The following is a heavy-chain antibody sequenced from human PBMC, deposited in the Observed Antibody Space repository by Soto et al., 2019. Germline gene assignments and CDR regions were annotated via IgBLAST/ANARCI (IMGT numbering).Heavy chain of an antibody. CDR3: ARDQTRYYYDSSGYFDY. J-gene: IGHJ4*02. Sequence: ASVKVSCKASGYTFTSYGISWVRQAPGQGLERMGWISAYNGNTNYAQKLQGRVTMTTDTSTSTAYMELRSLRSDDTAVYYCARDQTRYYYDSSGYFDYWGQGTLVTVSS. V-gene: IGHV1-18*01. CDR1: GYTFTSYG. CDR2: ISAYNGNT. D-gene: IGHD3-22*01.